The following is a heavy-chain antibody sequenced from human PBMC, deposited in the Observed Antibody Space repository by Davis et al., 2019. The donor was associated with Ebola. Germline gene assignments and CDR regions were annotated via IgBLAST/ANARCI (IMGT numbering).Heavy chain of an antibody. D-gene: IGHD5-24*01. CDR3: ARGPRKMATTNFDY. Sequence: PGGSLRLSCAASGFSFSDYYMSWIRQAPGKGLEWVSYISISSGFTNYADSVKGRFTISRDNAKNSLYLQMNSLRAEDTAVYYCARGPRKMATTNFDYWGQGTLVNVSS. CDR1: GFSFSDYY. CDR2: ISISSGFT. J-gene: IGHJ4*02. V-gene: IGHV3-11*06.